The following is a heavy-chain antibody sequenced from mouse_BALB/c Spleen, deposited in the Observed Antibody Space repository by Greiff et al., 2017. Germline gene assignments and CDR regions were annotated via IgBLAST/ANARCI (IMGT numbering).Heavy chain of an antibody. D-gene: IGHD2-3*01. CDR2: ISSGGST. CDR1: GFTFSSYA. V-gene: IGHV5-6-5*01. Sequence: EVKLVESGGGLVKPGGSLKLSCAASGFTFSSYAMSWVRQTPEKRLEWVASISSGGSTYYPDSVKGRFTISRDNARNILYLQMSSLRSEDTAMYYCARSPLDGYYGCFAYWGQGTLVTVSA. J-gene: IGHJ3*01. CDR3: ARSPLDGYYGCFAY.